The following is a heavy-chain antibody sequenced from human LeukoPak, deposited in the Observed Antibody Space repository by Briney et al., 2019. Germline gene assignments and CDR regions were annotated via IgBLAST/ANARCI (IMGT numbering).Heavy chain of an antibody. CDR3: ARDPPDSGNYYPDAFDI. J-gene: IGHJ3*02. CDR1: GFTVSSKY. CDR2: IFSGGTT. D-gene: IGHD3-10*01. V-gene: IGHV3-66*01. Sequence: PGGSLRLSCAASGFTVSSKYMSRVRQAPGKGLEWVSVIFSGGTTFYADSVKGRFTISRDNSENTLYLQMNSLRAEDTAVYYCARDPPDSGNYYPDAFDIWGQGTMVTVSS.